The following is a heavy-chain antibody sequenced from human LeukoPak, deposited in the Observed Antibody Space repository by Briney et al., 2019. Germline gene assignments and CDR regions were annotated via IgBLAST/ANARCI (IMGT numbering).Heavy chain of an antibody. CDR1: GWIFTKYY. CDR3: ATKAAARYTNFGIGPLEHYYYMDV. V-gene: IGHV1-46*03. Sequence: ASVKVSCKSCGWIFTKYYMHWVRQAPGQGLEWMGISNPANGGTTYAQKFQGRVTMTRDTSTSAVYMELNSLRSDDKAVYYCATKAAARYTNFGIGPLEHYYYMDVWGKGTTVTVSS. D-gene: IGHD3-16*02. CDR2: SNPANGGT. J-gene: IGHJ6*03.